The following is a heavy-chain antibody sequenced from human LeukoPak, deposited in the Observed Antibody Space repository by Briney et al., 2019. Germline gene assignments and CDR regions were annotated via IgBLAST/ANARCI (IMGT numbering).Heavy chain of an antibody. Sequence: PSETLSLTCTVSGGSLSSYYWSWIRQPPGKGLEWIGYIYYSGSTNYDPSLKSRVTISVDTSKNQFSLKLSSVTAADTAVYYCARARDYDPPAFYYYYMDVWGKGATVTVSS. J-gene: IGHJ6*03. CDR2: IYYSGST. CDR3: ARARDYDPPAFYYYYMDV. CDR1: GGSLSSYY. D-gene: IGHD4-17*01. V-gene: IGHV4-59*01.